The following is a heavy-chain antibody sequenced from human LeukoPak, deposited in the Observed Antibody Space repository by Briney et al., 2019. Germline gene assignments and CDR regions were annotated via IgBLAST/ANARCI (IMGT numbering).Heavy chain of an antibody. V-gene: IGHV3-7*03. D-gene: IGHD1-26*01. CDR2: INQDGSEK. CDR1: GFTFSRNW. Sequence: PGGSLRLSCAASGFTFSRNWMIWVRQAPGKRLEWVANINQDGSEKYYVDSVKGRFTISRDNAKNSLLLQMNSLRAEDTAVYYCARVGSGNFLGAFDIWGQGTMVTVSS. CDR3: ARVGSGNFLGAFDI. J-gene: IGHJ3*02.